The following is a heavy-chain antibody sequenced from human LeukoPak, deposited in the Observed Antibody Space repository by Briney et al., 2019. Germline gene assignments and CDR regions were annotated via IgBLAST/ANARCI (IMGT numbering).Heavy chain of an antibody. CDR2: ISYDGSNK. V-gene: IGHV3-30-3*01. J-gene: IGHJ4*02. Sequence: PGGSLRLSCAASGFTVSSYAMHWVRQAPGKGLEWVAVISYDGSNKYYADSVKGLSTISRDNSKNPLYLQMNSLRAEDTVVYYCARGGTIHLWELLNRFDSWGQGTLVTVSS. CDR3: ARGGTIHLWELLNRFDS. CDR1: GFTVSSYA. D-gene: IGHD1-26*01.